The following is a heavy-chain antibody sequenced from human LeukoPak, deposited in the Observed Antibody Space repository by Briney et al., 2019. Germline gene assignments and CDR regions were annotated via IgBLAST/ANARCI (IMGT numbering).Heavy chain of an antibody. CDR3: ARELRFLEWLLIDY. V-gene: IGHV1-2*02. CDR1: GYTFTGYY. CDR2: INPNSGGT. J-gene: IGHJ4*02. Sequence: ASVKVSCKASGYTFTGYYVHWVRQAPGQGLEWMGWINPNSGGTNYAQKFQGRVTMTRDTSISTAYMELSRLRSDDTAVYYCARELRFLEWLLIDYWGQGTLVTVSS. D-gene: IGHD3-3*01.